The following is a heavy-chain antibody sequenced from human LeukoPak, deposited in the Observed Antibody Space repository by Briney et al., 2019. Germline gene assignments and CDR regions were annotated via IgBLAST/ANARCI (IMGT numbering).Heavy chain of an antibody. J-gene: IGHJ4*02. CDR1: GFLFTNYA. D-gene: IGHD5-12*01. Sequence: GSLSLSFAVSGFLFTNYAMGWVRPAPGKGLGWVSVIIGSSGSKFYADSVKGRFTISRDKSKNTPYLQMNSLRAEDTAVYYCAKGGYDYVEMGYFDYWGQGTLVTVSS. V-gene: IGHV3-23*01. CDR3: AKGGYDYVEMGYFDY. CDR2: IIGSSGSK.